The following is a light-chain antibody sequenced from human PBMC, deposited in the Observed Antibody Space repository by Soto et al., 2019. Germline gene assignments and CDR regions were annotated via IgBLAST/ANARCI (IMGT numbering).Light chain of an antibody. CDR3: QQSYSTPPWT. J-gene: IGKJ1*01. CDR1: QTINNR. V-gene: IGKV1-39*01. Sequence: DIQMTQSPSTLSASVGDRVTIPCRASQTINNRLAWYQQKPGKAPKLLIYDASSLQTGVPSRFSGSGSGTDFSLTISSLQPEDFATYYCQQSYSTPPWTFGQGTKVDIK. CDR2: DAS.